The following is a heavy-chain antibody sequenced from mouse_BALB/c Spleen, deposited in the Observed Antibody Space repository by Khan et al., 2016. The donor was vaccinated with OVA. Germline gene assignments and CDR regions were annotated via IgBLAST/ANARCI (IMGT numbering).Heavy chain of an antibody. J-gene: IGHJ4*01. V-gene: IGHV2-6-1*01. CDR2: IWSDGST. CDR1: GFSLTNYG. CDR3: ARQPNDHYNIMDY. Sequence: QVQLKESGPGLVAPSQSLSITCTISGFSLTNYGVHWVRQPPGKGLEWLVVIWSDGSTTYNSDLKYRLTTPTENSKSQVFLKKNRLQTDDTAMYFCARQPNDHYNIMDYWGQGTSVTVSS.